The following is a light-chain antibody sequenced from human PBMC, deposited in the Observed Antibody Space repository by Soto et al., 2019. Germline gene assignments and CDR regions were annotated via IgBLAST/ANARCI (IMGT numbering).Light chain of an antibody. Sequence: QSVLTQPASVSGSPGQSITISCTGTSTDIGDYNYVSWFQQHPGKAPKLMIYEVSYRPSGVSHRFSGSKSGNTASLTISGLQAEDEADYYCSSYTSSNTRFVFGTGTKV. CDR3: SSYTSSNTRFV. CDR1: STDIGDYNY. J-gene: IGLJ1*01. V-gene: IGLV2-14*01. CDR2: EVS.